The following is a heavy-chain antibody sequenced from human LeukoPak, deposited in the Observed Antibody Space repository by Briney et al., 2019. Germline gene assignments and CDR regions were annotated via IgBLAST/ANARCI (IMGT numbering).Heavy chain of an antibody. Sequence: GGSLRLSCAASGFTFSSYGMHWVRQAPGKGLEWVAVISYDGSNKYYADSVKGRFTISRDNSKNTLYLQMNSLRAEDTAVYYCAKTDGGWKYTYYYDSSGYGDYFDYWGQGTLVTVSS. J-gene: IGHJ4*02. D-gene: IGHD3-22*01. V-gene: IGHV3-30*18. CDR2: ISYDGSNK. CDR1: GFTFSSYG. CDR3: AKTDGGWKYTYYYDSSGYGDYFDY.